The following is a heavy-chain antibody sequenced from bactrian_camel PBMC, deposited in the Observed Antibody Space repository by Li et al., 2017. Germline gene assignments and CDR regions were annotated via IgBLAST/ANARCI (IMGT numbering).Heavy chain of an antibody. Sequence: VQLVESGGGSVQAGGSLRLSCVGSGYTYSMYCMSWFRQAPGKEREPVAGIYTYDGQPYLADSVKGRFTISLASTGNTVYLQMNNLKPEDTAMYYCAAIIGPCPSTVVAGSFPYWGQGTQVTVS. J-gene: IGHJ4*01. D-gene: IGHD6*01. CDR2: IYTYDGQP. CDR3: AAIIGPCPSTVVAGSFPY. CDR1: GYTYSMYC. V-gene: IGHV3S6*01.